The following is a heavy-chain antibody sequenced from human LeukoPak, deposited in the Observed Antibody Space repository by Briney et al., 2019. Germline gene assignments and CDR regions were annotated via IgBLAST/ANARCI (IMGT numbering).Heavy chain of an antibody. J-gene: IGHJ4*02. CDR2: IYSSGST. CDR1: GGSISSYY. Sequence: KPSETLSLTCTVSGGSISSYYWSWIRQPAGKGLEWIGRIYSSGSTNYSPSLKSRVTMSVDTSKNQFSLKLYSVTAADTAMYYCARDNLGSSSDYWGQGTLVTVSS. CDR3: ARDNLGSSSDY. V-gene: IGHV4-4*07. D-gene: IGHD6-6*01.